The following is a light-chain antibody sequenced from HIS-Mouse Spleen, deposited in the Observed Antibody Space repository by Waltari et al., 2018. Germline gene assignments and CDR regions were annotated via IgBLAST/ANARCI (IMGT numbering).Light chain of an antibody. CDR3: QTWGPVV. CDR2: LNSDGSH. Sequence: QLVLPQSPSASASLGASVKLTCTLSSWHSSYAIAWHQQQPEKGPRYLMKLNSDGSHSKGDGIPDRFSGSSSGAERYLTISSLQSEDEADYYCQTWGPVVFGGGTKLTVL. J-gene: IGLJ2*01. V-gene: IGLV4-69*01. CDR1: SWHSSYA.